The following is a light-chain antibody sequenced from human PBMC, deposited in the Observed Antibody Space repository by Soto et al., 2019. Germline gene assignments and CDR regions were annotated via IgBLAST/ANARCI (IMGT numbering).Light chain of an antibody. CDR3: TSGGTSTTMI. Sequence: QSALTQPASVSGSPGQSITISCTGTSSDIGAYNFVSWYQQHPGKAPKLMLYDVNIRPSGVSNRFSGSKSGNTASLTISGLQAEDEADYYCTSGGTSTTMIFGGGTKLTVL. CDR2: DVN. V-gene: IGLV2-14*03. CDR1: SSDIGAYNF. J-gene: IGLJ2*01.